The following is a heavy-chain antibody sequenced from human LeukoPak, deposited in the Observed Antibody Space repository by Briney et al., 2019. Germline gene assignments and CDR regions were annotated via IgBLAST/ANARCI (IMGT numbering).Heavy chain of an antibody. V-gene: IGHV4-34*01. CDR1: GGSFSGYY. Sequence: TSETLSLTCAVYGGSFSGYYWSWIRQPPGKGLEWIGEINHSGSTNYNPSLKSRVAISVDTSKNQFSLKLSSVTAADTAVYYCARVKAEPYCSSTSCPLRYFDYWGQETLVTVSS. J-gene: IGHJ4*02. CDR3: ARVKAEPYCSSTSCPLRYFDY. CDR2: INHSGST. D-gene: IGHD2-2*01.